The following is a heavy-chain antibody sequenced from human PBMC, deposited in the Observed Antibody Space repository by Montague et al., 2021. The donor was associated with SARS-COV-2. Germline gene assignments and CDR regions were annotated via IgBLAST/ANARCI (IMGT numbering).Heavy chain of an antibody. CDR3: VRDLYCRSTACIGNAFDV. Sequence: SETLSLTCTVSGAFITSHYWSWIRQPPGKGLEWIGYVFSGGNSKYKPSLKSRVTLSVDTSKNQFSLKLTSVTTADTALYYCVRDLYCRSTACIGNAFDVWGQGTMVSVFS. CDR2: VFSGGNS. V-gene: IGHV4-59*11. J-gene: IGHJ3*01. D-gene: IGHD2-2*01. CDR1: GAFITSHY.